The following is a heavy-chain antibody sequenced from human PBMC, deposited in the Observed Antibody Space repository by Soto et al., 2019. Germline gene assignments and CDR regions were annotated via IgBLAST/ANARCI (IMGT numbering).Heavy chain of an antibody. Sequence: GASVKVSCKASGFTFTSSAVQWVRQARGQRLEWIGWIVVGSGNTNYAQKFQERVTITRDMSTSTAYMELSSLRSEDTAVYYCAAPGRSSIMFDYWGQGTLVTVS. J-gene: IGHJ4*02. CDR3: AAPGRSSIMFDY. CDR2: IVVGSGNT. V-gene: IGHV1-58*01. D-gene: IGHD6-13*01. CDR1: GFTFTSSA.